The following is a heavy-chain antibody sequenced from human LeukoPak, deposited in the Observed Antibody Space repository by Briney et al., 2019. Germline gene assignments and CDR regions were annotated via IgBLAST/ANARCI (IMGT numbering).Heavy chain of an antibody. Sequence: GGSLRLSCAASGFTSSSYAIHWVRQAPGKGLEWVAVTSYDGGNKYYGDSVKGRFTISRDNSKSTLYLEVSSLRAEDTAVYYCARGGYFDILTGYYQTQYYYPMDVWGRGTTVTVSS. J-gene: IGHJ6*02. CDR3: ARGGYFDILTGYYQTQYYYPMDV. V-gene: IGHV3-30*04. D-gene: IGHD3-9*01. CDR2: TSYDGGNK. CDR1: GFTSSSYA.